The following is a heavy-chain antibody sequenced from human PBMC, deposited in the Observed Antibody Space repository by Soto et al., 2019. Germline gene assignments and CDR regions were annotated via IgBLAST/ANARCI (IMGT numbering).Heavy chain of an antibody. CDR2: IYYSGST. CDR1: GGSISSYY. D-gene: IGHD3-10*01. V-gene: IGHV4-59*08. CDR3: GILSRGYYYYGMDV. Sequence: QVQLQESGPGLVKPSETLSLTCTVSGGSISSYYWCWIRQPPGKGLEWIGYIYYSGSTNYNPSLRSRVTISVDTSKNQSSRTLSSVTAADTAVYYCGILSRGYYYYGMDVWGQGTTVTVSS. J-gene: IGHJ6*02.